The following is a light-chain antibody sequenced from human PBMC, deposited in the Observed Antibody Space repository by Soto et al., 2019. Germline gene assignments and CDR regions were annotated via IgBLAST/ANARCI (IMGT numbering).Light chain of an antibody. CDR1: PSISSSY. CDR3: QQYGSSPPIT. V-gene: IGKV3-20*01. J-gene: IGKJ5*01. CDR2: GAS. Sequence: EIVLTQSPGTLSLSPGERATLSCRASPSISSSYLAWYQQKPGQAPRLLISGASSRATGIPARFSGSGSGIDFTLTISRLEPEDFAVYYCQQYGSSPPITFGQGTRLEIK.